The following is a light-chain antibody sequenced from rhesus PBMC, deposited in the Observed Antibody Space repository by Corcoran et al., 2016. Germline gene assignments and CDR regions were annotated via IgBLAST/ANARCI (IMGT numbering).Light chain of an antibody. CDR3: LQHNSYPLT. CDR1: QGISSY. J-gene: IGKJ4*01. Sequence: DIQMTQSPSSLSASVGDTVTITCRASQGISSYLNWFQQKPGKAPKLLIYDASSLESGVPSRFSGSGSGTDFTLTISSLQPGDFAAYYCLQHNSYPLTFGGGTKVEIK. V-gene: IGKV1-28*03. CDR2: DAS.